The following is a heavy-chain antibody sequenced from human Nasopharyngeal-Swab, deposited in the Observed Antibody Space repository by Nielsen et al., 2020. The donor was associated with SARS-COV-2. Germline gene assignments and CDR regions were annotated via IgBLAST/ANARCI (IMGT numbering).Heavy chain of an antibody. V-gene: IGHV1-18*04. J-gene: IGHJ4*02. Sequence: SVQVSCKDSGYTFTSYGISWVRQAPGQGLEWMGWISAYNGNTNYAQKLQGRVTMTTDTSTSTAYMELRSLRSDDTAVYYCARGRRRYFYYDYVWGSYPVGGYFDYWGQGTLVTVSS. D-gene: IGHD3-16*02. CDR1: GYTFTSYG. CDR3: ARGRRRYFYYDYVWGSYPVGGYFDY. CDR2: ISAYNGNT.